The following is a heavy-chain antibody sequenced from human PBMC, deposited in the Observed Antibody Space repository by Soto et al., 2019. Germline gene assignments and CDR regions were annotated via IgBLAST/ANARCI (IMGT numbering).Heavy chain of an antibody. D-gene: IGHD3-22*01. CDR3: ARVPYYYDSSGYYYYNGMDV. CDR2: IWYDGSNK. CDR1: GFTFSSYG. V-gene: IGHV3-33*01. J-gene: IGHJ6*02. Sequence: GGSLRLSCAASGFTFSSYGMHWVRQAPGKGLEWVAVIWYDGSNKYYADSVKGRFTISRDNSKNTLYLQMNSLRAEDTAVYYCARVPYYYDSSGYYYYNGMDVWGQGTTVTVSS.